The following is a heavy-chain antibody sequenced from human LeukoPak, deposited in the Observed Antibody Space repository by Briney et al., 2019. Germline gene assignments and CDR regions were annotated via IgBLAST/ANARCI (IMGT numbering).Heavy chain of an antibody. CDR1: GFTVNSKY. J-gene: IGHJ3*02. CDR2: IYSGGST. D-gene: IGHD6-13*01. V-gene: IGHV3-66*01. Sequence: GGSLRLSCAASGFTVNSKYMSWVRQAPGTGLEWVSVIYSGGSTYYADSVKGRFTISRDNSKNTLYLQMNSLRAEDTAVYYCARDFPYSSSSFDAFDIWGQGTMVTVSS. CDR3: ARDFPYSSSSFDAFDI.